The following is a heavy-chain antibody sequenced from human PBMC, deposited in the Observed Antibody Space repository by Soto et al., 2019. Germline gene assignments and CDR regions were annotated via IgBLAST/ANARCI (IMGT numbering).Heavy chain of an antibody. D-gene: IGHD6-19*01. J-gene: IGHJ4*02. CDR2: ISGSGGST. CDR1: GFTFSSYA. V-gene: IGHV3-23*01. CDR3: ARRSSVWYFDY. Sequence: EVQLLESGGGLLQPGGSLRLSCAASGFTFSSYAMNWVRPAPGKGLEWVSVISGSGGSTYYADSVKGRFTISRDNSKNTLYLQMNSLRAEDTAVYYCARRSSVWYFDYWGQGTLVTVSS.